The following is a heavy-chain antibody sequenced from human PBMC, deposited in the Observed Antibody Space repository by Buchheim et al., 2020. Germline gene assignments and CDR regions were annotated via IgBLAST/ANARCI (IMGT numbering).Heavy chain of an antibody. V-gene: IGHV1-46*01. CDR3: ARGFSGSFSFFDY. J-gene: IGHJ4*02. D-gene: IGHD1-26*01. CDR2: INPSDGST. CDR1: GYTFTSYY. Sequence: QVQLVQSGAEVKKPGASVKVSCKASGYTFTSYYIHWMRQAPGQGHEWMGIINPSDGSTTYAQKYQGRVSMTRDTSTSTGYMELSSLRSEDTAMFFCARGFSGSFSFFDYWGQGTL.